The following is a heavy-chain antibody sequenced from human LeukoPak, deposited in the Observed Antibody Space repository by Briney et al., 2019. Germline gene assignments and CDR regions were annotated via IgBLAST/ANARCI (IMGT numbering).Heavy chain of an antibody. V-gene: IGHV4-59*08. CDR1: GGSISSYY. J-gene: IGHJ4*02. CDR3: ARWVDLTVY. D-gene: IGHD3-9*01. CDR2: IYYSGST. Sequence: SETLSLTCTVSGGSISSYYWSWIRQPPGKGLEWIGYIYYSGSTKYNPSLKSRVTISVDTSKNQFSLKLSSVTAADTAVYYCARWVDLTVYWGQGTLVTVSS.